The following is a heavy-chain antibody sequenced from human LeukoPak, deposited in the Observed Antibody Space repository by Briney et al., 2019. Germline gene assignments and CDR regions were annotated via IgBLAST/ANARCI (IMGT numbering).Heavy chain of an antibody. D-gene: IGHD3-22*01. V-gene: IGHV4-4*02. CDR1: GGSISSSNW. Sequence: SETLSLTCAVSGGSISSSNWWSWVRQPPGKGLEWIGKIYHSGSTNYNPSLKSRVTISVDKSKNQFSLKLSSVTAADTAVYYCARYKGDSSGYYYFDYWGQGTLVTVSS. J-gene: IGHJ4*02. CDR2: IYHSGST. CDR3: ARYKGDSSGYYYFDY.